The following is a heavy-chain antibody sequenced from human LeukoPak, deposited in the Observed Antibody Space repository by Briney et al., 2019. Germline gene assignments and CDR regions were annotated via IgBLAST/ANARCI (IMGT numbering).Heavy chain of an antibody. Sequence: GGSPRLSCAASGFTFSTFAMIWVRQPPGKGLEWVSSIFPSGGEIHYADSVRGRFTISRDNSKSTLSLQMNSLRAEDTAIYYCATYRQVLLPFESWGQGTLVTVSS. CDR2: IFPSGGEI. D-gene: IGHD2-8*02. V-gene: IGHV3-23*01. J-gene: IGHJ4*02. CDR1: GFTFSTFA. CDR3: ATYRQVLLPFES.